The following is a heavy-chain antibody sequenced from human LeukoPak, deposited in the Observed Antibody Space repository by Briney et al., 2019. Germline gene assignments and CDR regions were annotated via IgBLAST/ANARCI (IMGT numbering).Heavy chain of an antibody. Sequence: SETLSLTCTVSGGSISGYYWSWIRQPAGKGLEWIGRIYTSGSTNYNPSLKSRVTISVDKSKNQFSLKLSSVTAADTAVYYCARNGRYSNLPSAAYYYYMDVWGKGTTVTVSS. D-gene: IGHD4-11*01. V-gene: IGHV4-4*07. CDR1: GGSISGYY. CDR3: ARNGRYSNLPSAAYYYYMDV. J-gene: IGHJ6*03. CDR2: IYTSGST.